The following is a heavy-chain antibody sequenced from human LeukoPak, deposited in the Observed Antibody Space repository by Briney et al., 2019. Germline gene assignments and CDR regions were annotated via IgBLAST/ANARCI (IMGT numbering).Heavy chain of an antibody. J-gene: IGHJ5*02. D-gene: IGHD3-10*01. Sequence: SETLSLTCTVSGGSISSYYWSWIRQPAGKGLEWIGRTHTSGSTNYNPSLKSRVTMSADTSRNQVSLTLSSVSAADTAVYYCARDSGTTGEVKFDPWGQGTLVTVSS. CDR1: GGSISSYY. V-gene: IGHV4-4*07. CDR3: ARDSGTTGEVKFDP. CDR2: THTSGST.